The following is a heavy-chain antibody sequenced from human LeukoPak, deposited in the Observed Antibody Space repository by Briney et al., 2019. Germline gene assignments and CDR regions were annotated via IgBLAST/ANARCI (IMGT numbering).Heavy chain of an antibody. V-gene: IGHV3-30*18. Sequence: QAGGSLRLSCEASGFTFSSYAMHWVRQAPGKGLEWVAVISYDGSNKYYADSVKGRFTISRDNSKNTLYLQMNSLRAEDTAVYYCAKDSEGYYFDYWGQGTLVTVSS. CDR2: ISYDGSNK. CDR1: GFTFSSYA. CDR3: AKDSEGYYFDY. J-gene: IGHJ4*02.